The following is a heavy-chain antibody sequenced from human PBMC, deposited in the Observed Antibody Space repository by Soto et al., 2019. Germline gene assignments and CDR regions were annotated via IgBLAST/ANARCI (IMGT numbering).Heavy chain of an antibody. CDR3: ARVQAIGYSYGKYYYGMDV. CDR1: GFTFSSYW. CDR2: IKQDGSEK. Sequence: LRLSCAASGFTFSSYWMSWVRQAPGKGLEWVANIKQDGSEKYYVDSVKGRFTISRDNAKNSLYLQMNSLRAEDTAVYYCARVQAIGYSYGKYYYGMDVWGQGTTVTVSS. D-gene: IGHD5-18*01. J-gene: IGHJ6*02. V-gene: IGHV3-7*03.